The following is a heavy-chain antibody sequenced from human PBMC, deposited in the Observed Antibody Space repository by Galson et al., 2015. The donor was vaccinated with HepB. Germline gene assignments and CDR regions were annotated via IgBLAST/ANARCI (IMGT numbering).Heavy chain of an antibody. J-gene: IGHJ6*02. Sequence: SLRLSCAASGFTFSDYYMSWIRQAPGKGLEWVSCISSSSSYTNYADSVKGRFTISRDNAKNSLYLQMNSLRAEDTAVYYCARDGPYGDMYYYGMDVWGQGTTVTVSS. CDR1: GFTFSDYY. CDR3: ARDGPYGDMYYYGMDV. V-gene: IGHV3-11*06. D-gene: IGHD4-17*01. CDR2: ISSSSSYT.